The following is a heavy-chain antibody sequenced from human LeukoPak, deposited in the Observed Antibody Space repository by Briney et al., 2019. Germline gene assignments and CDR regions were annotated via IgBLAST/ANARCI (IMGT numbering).Heavy chain of an antibody. J-gene: IGHJ4*02. CDR1: GFTFSSYA. D-gene: IGHD2-2*01. CDR2: ISGSGGST. Sequence: GGSLRLSCAASGFTFSSYAMSWVRQAPGKGLEGVSAISGSGGSTYYADSVKGRFTISRDNSKNTLYLQMNSLRAEDTAVYYRAKDRGYCSSTSCPHDYWGQGTLVTVSS. CDR3: AKDRGYCSSTSCPHDY. V-gene: IGHV3-23*01.